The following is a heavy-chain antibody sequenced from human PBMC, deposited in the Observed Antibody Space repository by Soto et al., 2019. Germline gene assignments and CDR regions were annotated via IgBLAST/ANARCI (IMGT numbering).Heavy chain of an antibody. Sequence: PGGSLRLSCAASGFTFSSYAMSWVRQAPGKGLEWVSAISGSGGSTYYADSVKGRFTISRDNSKNTLYLQMNSLRAEDPAVYYCAKDPRNIAVAGTFDYWGQGTLVTVSS. CDR1: GFTFSSYA. CDR2: ISGSGGST. CDR3: AKDPRNIAVAGTFDY. V-gene: IGHV3-23*01. J-gene: IGHJ4*02. D-gene: IGHD6-19*01.